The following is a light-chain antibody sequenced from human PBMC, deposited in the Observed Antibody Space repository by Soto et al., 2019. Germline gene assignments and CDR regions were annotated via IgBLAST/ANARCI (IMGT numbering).Light chain of an antibody. CDR2: DAS. Sequence: DIQMTQSPSSLSASVGDRVTITCQASQDISNYFNWYQQKPGKAPKLLIYDASNLETGVPSRFSGSGSGTDFTFTISSLQPEDIATYYCQQYDNPLSFGPGTKVDIK. J-gene: IGKJ3*01. V-gene: IGKV1-33*01. CDR3: QQYDNPLS. CDR1: QDISNY.